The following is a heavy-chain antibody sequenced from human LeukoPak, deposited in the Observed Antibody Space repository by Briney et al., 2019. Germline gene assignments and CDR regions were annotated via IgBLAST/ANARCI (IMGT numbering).Heavy chain of an antibody. CDR3: ARDRRYYYGSGSYYRMGNWFDP. J-gene: IGHJ5*02. CDR2: IYTSGST. Sequence: SETLSLTCTVSDGSISSYYWSWIRQPAGKGLEWIGRIYTSGSTNYNPSLKSRVTMSVDTSKNQFSLKLSSVTAADTAVYYCARDRRYYYGSGSYYRMGNWFDPWGQGTLVTVSS. D-gene: IGHD3-10*01. CDR1: DGSISSYY. V-gene: IGHV4-4*07.